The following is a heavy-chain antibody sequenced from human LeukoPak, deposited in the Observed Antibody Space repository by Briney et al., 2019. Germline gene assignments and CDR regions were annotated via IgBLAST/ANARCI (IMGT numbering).Heavy chain of an antibody. CDR2: IYYSGST. J-gene: IGHJ4*02. D-gene: IGHD3-10*01. V-gene: IGHV4-59*01. CDR1: GDSISSFY. Sequence: KPSETLSLTCTVSGDSISSFYWSWIRQPPGKGLEWIGYIYYSGSTNYNPSLKSRVTISVDTSKNQFSLKLSSVTAADTAVYYCARTGGFGDGSGINRIDYWGQGTLVTVSS. CDR3: ARTGGFGDGSGINRIDY.